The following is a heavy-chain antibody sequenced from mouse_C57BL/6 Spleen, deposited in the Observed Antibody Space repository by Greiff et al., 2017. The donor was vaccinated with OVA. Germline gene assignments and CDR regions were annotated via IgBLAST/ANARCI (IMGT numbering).Heavy chain of an antibody. CDR1: GYTFTSYD. Sequence: QVQLQQSGPELVKPGASVKLSCKASGYTFTSYDINWVKQRPGQGLEWIGWIYPRDGSTKYNEKFKGKATLTVDTSSSTAYMELHSLTSEDSAVYFCARSAYYSNFYYFDYWGQGTTLTVSS. CDR2: IYPRDGST. J-gene: IGHJ2*01. D-gene: IGHD2-5*01. CDR3: ARSAYYSNFYYFDY. V-gene: IGHV1-85*01.